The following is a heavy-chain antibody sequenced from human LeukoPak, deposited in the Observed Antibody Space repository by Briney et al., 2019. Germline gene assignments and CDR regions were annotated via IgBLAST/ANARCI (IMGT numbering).Heavy chain of an antibody. CDR2: IYYSGST. Sequence: PSETLSLTCTVSGGSVSSGSYYWSWIRQPPGKGLEWIGYIYYSGSTNYNPSLKSRVTISVDTSKNQFSLKLSSATAADTAVYYCARSSGSYYYYYYGMDVWGQGTTVTVSS. D-gene: IGHD1-26*01. CDR3: ARSSGSYYYYYYGMDV. V-gene: IGHV4-61*01. CDR1: GGSVSSGSYY. J-gene: IGHJ6*02.